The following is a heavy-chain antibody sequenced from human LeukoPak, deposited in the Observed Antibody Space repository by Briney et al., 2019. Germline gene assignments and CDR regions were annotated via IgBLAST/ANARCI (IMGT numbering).Heavy chain of an antibody. D-gene: IGHD6-25*01. J-gene: IGHJ4*02. CDR1: GYTFTSYA. CDR3: ARVQRMGRAWYFGY. V-gene: IGHV7-4-1*02. Sequence: ASVKVSCKASGYTFTSYAMNWVRQAPGQGLEWMGWINTNTGNPTYAQGFTGRFVFSLDTSVSTAYLQISSLKAEDTAVYYRARVQRMGRAWYFGYWGQGTLVTVSS. CDR2: INTNTGNP.